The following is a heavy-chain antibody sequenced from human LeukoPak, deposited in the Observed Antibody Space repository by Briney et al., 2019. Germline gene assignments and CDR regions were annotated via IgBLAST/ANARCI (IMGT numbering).Heavy chain of an antibody. CDR2: ISYDGSNK. CDR1: GFTFRSFG. D-gene: IGHD6-19*01. J-gene: IGHJ6*03. V-gene: IGHV3-30*18. Sequence: GGSLRLSCAASGFTFRSFGIHCVREAPGKGLEWVAVISYDGSNKNFADSVKGRFTLSRDNSKNTLYLQMNRLRAEDTAVYYCAKDRGAVAGVRDVWGKGTTVTVSS. CDR3: AKDRGAVAGVRDV.